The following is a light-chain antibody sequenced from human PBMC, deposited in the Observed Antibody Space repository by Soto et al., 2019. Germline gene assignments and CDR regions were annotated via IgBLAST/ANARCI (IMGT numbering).Light chain of an antibody. Sequence: QSVLTQPASVSGSPGQSITISCTGTSSDVGAYNYVSWYQQHPGKAPKLMIYEVSNRPSGVSNRFSGSKSGNTASLTISGLKAEDEGDYYCSSYTTSSTLEVFGGGTKLTVL. CDR3: SSYTTSSTLEV. CDR1: SSDVGAYNY. V-gene: IGLV2-14*01. J-gene: IGLJ3*02. CDR2: EVS.